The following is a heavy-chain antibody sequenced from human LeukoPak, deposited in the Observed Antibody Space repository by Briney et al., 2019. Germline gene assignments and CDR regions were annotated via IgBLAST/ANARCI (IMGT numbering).Heavy chain of an antibody. CDR1: GFTFSSYA. CDR2: IRYDGSNK. CDR3: AKALSGYKPPNYYYYMDV. V-gene: IGHV3-30*04. D-gene: IGHD3-3*01. Sequence: GRSLRLSCAASGFTFSSYAMHWVRQAPGKGLEWVAFIRYDGSNKYYADSVKGRFTISRDNSKNTLNLQMNGLRVEDTAVYYCAKALSGYKPPNYYYYMDVWGKGTTVTVSS. J-gene: IGHJ6*03.